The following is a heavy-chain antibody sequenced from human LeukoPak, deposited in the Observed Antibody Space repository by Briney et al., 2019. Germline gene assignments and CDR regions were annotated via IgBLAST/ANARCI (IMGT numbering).Heavy chain of an antibody. D-gene: IGHD4-11*01. CDR3: AKEGSSTVTIYFDY. V-gene: IGHV3-30*18. Sequence: PGGSLRLSCAASGFTFSSYGMHWVRQAPGKGLEWVAVISYDGSNKYYADSVKGRFTISRDNSKNTLYLQMNSLRAEDTAVYYCAKEGSSTVTIYFDYWGQGTLVTVSS. CDR1: GFTFSSYG. J-gene: IGHJ4*02. CDR2: ISYDGSNK.